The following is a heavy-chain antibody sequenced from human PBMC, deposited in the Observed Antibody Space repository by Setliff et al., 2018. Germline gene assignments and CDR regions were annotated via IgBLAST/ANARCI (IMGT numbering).Heavy chain of an antibody. CDR1: GYTFTSYG. J-gene: IGHJ4*02. CDR3: ARRLVGRYFDY. D-gene: IGHD2-15*01. V-gene: IGHV1-18*01. CDR2: ISVYNGKT. Sequence: ASVKVSCKASGYTFTSYGFSWVRQAPGQGLEWMGWISVYNGKTKYAQKFQGRVTMTTDTSTRTAYMEVTSLRSDDTAVYYCARRLVGRYFDYWGQGTLVTVSS.